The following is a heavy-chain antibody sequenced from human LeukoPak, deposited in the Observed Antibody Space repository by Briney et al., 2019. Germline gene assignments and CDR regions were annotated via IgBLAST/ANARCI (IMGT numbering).Heavy chain of an antibody. V-gene: IGHV3-33*01. CDR2: IRYDGSNK. J-gene: IGHJ6*02. CDR3: TRDRDGMDV. Sequence: PGRSLRLSCAASGFIFSGFGMHWVRQAPGKGLEWVALIRYDGSNKYYVDSVKGRFTISRDNSKNTLYLQMNSLRAEDMAVYYCTRDRDGMDVWGQGTTVTVSS. CDR1: GFIFSGFG.